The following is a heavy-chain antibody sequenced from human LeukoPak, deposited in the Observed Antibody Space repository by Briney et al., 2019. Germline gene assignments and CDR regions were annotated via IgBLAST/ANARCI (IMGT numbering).Heavy chain of an antibody. CDR1: GASISSYY. Sequence: PSETLSLTCTVSGASISSYYWSWIRQPPGKGLEWIGGINHSGSTNYNPSLKSRVTISVDTSKNQFSLKLSSVTAADTAVYYCARPRVAAAKTPFDYWGQGTLVTVSS. CDR2: INHSGST. J-gene: IGHJ4*02. D-gene: IGHD6-13*01. CDR3: ARPRVAAAKTPFDY. V-gene: IGHV4-34*01.